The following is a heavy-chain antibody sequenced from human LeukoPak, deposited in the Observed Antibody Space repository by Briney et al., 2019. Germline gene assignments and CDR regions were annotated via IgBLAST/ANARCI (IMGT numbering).Heavy chain of an antibody. CDR2: IRASGGST. Sequence: GSLRLSCAASGFTFSSYAMSWVRQAPGKGLECVSSIRASGGSTDYADSVKGRFTISRDHSKNTLYLQMNSLRAEDTAVYYCAKVRSTPRYWNYELDYWGQGTLVTVSS. CDR1: GFTFSSYA. V-gene: IGHV3-23*01. J-gene: IGHJ4*02. CDR3: AKVRSTPRYWNYELDY. D-gene: IGHD1-7*01.